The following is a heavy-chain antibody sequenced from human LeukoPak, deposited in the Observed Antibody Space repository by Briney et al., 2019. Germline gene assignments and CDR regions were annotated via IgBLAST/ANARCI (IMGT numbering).Heavy chain of an antibody. CDR1: GYSFTSYW. CDR3: ARRRDERGYMDIFDI. Sequence: RGESLKTSFKGSGYSFTSYWIGWVRQMPGKGVGVVGIIYPGDSNTRYSPSFEGPVPISPPQSITPSYLPWSRLKAWDTAMYYCARRRDERGYMDIFDIRGEGTMVTLSS. CDR2: IYPGDSNT. D-gene: IGHD5-18*01. J-gene: IGHJ3*02. V-gene: IGHV5-51*01.